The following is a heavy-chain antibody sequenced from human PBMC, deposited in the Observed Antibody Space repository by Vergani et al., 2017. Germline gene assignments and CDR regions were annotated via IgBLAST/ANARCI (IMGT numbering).Heavy chain of an antibody. D-gene: IGHD3-10*01. J-gene: IGHJ4*02. CDR3: TRRETVIRGVLERAFDY. CDR2: INPIDSKI. V-gene: IGHV5-51*03. Sequence: EVMLVQSGAEVKKPGESLKISCKYSESSFISNEIAWVRQMSGKGLQWMGNINPIDSKIAYSPSFQGQAIMSLDKSITTAYLQWRSLKASDTAIYYCTRRETVIRGVLERAFDYWGQGTLVTVSS. CDR1: ESSFISNE.